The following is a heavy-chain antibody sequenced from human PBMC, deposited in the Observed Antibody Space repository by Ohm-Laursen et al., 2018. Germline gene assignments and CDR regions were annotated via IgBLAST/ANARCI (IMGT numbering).Heavy chain of an antibody. CDR2: IKGDGTET. V-gene: IGHV3-7*01. CDR3: ARDVISSGWYGGAYYFDY. J-gene: IGHJ4*02. D-gene: IGHD6-19*01. CDR1: GFTFRNSW. Sequence: SLRLSCSASGFTFRNSWMTWVRQSPGKGLEWVANIKGDGTETYYVDSVRGRFTISRDNPKNSLFLQLSNVRAEDTAVYYCARDVISSGWYGGAYYFDYWGQGTLVTVSS.